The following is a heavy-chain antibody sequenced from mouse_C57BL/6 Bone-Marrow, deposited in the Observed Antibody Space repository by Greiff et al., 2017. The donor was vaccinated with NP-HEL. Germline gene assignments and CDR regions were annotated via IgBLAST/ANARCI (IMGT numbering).Heavy chain of an antibody. CDR1: GFNIKDDY. D-gene: IGHD2-3*01. V-gene: IGHV14-4*01. CDR2: IDPENGDT. CDR3: TGWLLRDY. J-gene: IGHJ2*01. Sequence: VQLQQSGAELVRPGASVKLSCTASGFNIKDDYMHWVKQRPEQGLEWIGWIDPENGDTEYASKFQGKATITADTSSNTAYLQLSSLTSEDTAVYYCTGWLLRDYWGQGTTLTVSS.